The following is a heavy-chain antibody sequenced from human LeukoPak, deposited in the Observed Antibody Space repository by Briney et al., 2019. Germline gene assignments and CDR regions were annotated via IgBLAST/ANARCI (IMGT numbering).Heavy chain of an antibody. J-gene: IGHJ6*04. CDR1: GFTFSSYA. Sequence: GGSLRLSCAASGFTFSSYAMSWVRQAPGKGLEWVSAISGSGGSTYYADSVKGRFTISRDNSKNTLYLQMNSLRAEDTAVYYCAKAIVVVVAAKSYYYYGTDVWGKGTTVTVSS. CDR2: ISGSGGST. V-gene: IGHV3-23*01. D-gene: IGHD2-15*01. CDR3: AKAIVVVVAAKSYYYYGTDV.